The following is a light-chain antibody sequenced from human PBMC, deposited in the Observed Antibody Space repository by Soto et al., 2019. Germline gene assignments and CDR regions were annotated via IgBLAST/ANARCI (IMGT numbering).Light chain of an antibody. Sequence: EVVLTQSPGTLSLSPGERVTLSCRASQSVASSYLAWYQQKPVRAPRLLVYSASSRATGIPDRFSGSGSGTDFTLTISRLEPEDFAVYYCHHFGSLPETFGQGTNVE. CDR2: SAS. CDR3: HHFGSLPET. J-gene: IGKJ1*01. CDR1: QSVASSY. V-gene: IGKV3-20*01.